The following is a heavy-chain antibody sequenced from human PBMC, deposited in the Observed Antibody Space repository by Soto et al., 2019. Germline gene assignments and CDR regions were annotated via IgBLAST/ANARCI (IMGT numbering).Heavy chain of an antibody. CDR3: ARGLITGSHYSGGWYYFDS. Sequence: SETLSLTFGNYGKAFSGYIWTRIRQTPGKGLQWIGQINHSGSAYYNPSLKSRVTISVHTSNSQFSLELSSVTAADTAVYYCARGLITGSHYSGGWYYFDSWGQGTQVTVS. CDR1: GKAFSGYI. D-gene: IGHD6-19*01. J-gene: IGHJ4*02. V-gene: IGHV4-34*01. CDR2: INHSGSA.